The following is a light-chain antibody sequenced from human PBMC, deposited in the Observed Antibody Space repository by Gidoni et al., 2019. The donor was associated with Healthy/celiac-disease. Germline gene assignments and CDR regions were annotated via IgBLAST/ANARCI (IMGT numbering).Light chain of an antibody. CDR2: AAS. Sequence: DIKMTQSPSSLSASVGDRVTITCRASQSISSYLNWYQQKPGKAPKLLIYAASSLQSGVPSRFSGSGSGTDFPLTISSLQPEDFATYYCQQSYSTPPTFGGGTKVEIK. CDR1: QSISSY. CDR3: QQSYSTPPT. V-gene: IGKV1-39*01. J-gene: IGKJ4*01.